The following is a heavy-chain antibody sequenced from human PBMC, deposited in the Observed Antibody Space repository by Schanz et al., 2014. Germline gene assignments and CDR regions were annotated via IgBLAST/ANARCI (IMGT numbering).Heavy chain of an antibody. CDR2: IMPLRGIG. D-gene: IGHD6-19*01. V-gene: IGHV1-69*04. CDR1: RYTFNTYG. Sequence: QVQLVQSGAEVKEPGASVKVSCEASRYTFNTYGLNWVRQAPGQGLEWLGRIMPLRGIGNNAWKFQDRLTITADKSMNITYMELSSLGTEDTAVYYCTRLRRADPNGFDVWGQGTTVTVS. CDR3: TRLRRADPNGFDV. J-gene: IGHJ6*02.